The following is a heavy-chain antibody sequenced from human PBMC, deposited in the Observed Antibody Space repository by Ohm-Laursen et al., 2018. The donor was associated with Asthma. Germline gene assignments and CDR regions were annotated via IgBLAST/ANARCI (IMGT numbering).Heavy chain of an antibody. V-gene: IGHV3-11*06. CDR2: ISSSSSYT. Sequence: SLRLSCAASGFTFSDYYMSWIRQAPGKGLEWVSYISSSSSYTNYADSVKGRFTISRDNAKNSLYLQMSSLRAEDTAVYYCARGGYGGNYYYYGMDVWGQGTTVTVSS. D-gene: IGHD4-23*01. J-gene: IGHJ6*02. CDR3: ARGGYGGNYYYYGMDV. CDR1: GFTFSDYY.